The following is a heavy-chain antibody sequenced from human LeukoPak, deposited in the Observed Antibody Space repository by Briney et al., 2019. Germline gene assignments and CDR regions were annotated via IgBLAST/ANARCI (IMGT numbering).Heavy chain of an antibody. CDR2: IYYSGST. J-gene: IGHJ5*02. D-gene: IGHD3-9*01. V-gene: IGHV4-59*01. CDR1: GGSISSYY. CDR3: ARLTGYSSESWFDP. Sequence: SETLSLTCTVSGGSISSYYWSWIRQPPGKGLEWIGYIYYSGSTNYNPSLKSRVTISVHTSKNQFSLKLSSVTAADTAVYYCARLTGYSSESWFDPWGQGTLVTVSS.